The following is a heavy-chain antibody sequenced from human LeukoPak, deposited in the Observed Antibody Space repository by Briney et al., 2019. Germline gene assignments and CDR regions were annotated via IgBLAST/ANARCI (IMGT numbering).Heavy chain of an antibody. V-gene: IGHV3-11*01. Sequence: GGSLRLSCAASGFTFSDYYMSWIRQAPGKGLEWVSYISSSGSTIYYADSVKGRFTISRDNAKNSLYLQMNSLRAEDTAVYYCARDMGYFDLADYYYGTDVWGQGTTVTVSS. J-gene: IGHJ6*02. CDR3: ARDMGYFDLADYYYGTDV. CDR2: ISSSGSTI. D-gene: IGHD3-9*01. CDR1: GFTFSDYY.